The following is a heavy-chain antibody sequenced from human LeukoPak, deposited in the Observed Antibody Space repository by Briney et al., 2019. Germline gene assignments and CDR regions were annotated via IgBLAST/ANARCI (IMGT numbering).Heavy chain of an antibody. CDR2: MNPNSGNT. V-gene: IGHV1-8*01. D-gene: IGHD3-22*01. CDR1: GYTFTSYD. J-gene: IGHJ4*02. Sequence: ASVKVSCKASGYTFTSYDINWVRQATGQGLEWMGWMNPNSGNTGYAQKFQGRVTMTRNTSISTAYMELSSLRSEDTAVYYCARGLGGPEDSSGYYPFDYWGQGTLVTVSS. CDR3: ARGLGGPEDSSGYYPFDY.